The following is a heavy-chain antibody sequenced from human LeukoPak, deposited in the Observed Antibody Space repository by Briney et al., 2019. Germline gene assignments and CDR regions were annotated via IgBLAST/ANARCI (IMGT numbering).Heavy chain of an antibody. D-gene: IGHD2-8*02. Sequence: GGSLRLSCAASGLTFSSYWMHWVRQAPGKGLVWVSRINSDGSSTSYADSVKGRFTISRDNAKNTLYLQMNSLRAEDTAVYYCARDFYHGHCAGLSCFLLDSWGQGALVIVSS. J-gene: IGHJ4*02. CDR2: INSDGSST. CDR3: ARDFYHGHCAGLSCFLLDS. V-gene: IGHV3-74*01. CDR1: GLTFSSYW.